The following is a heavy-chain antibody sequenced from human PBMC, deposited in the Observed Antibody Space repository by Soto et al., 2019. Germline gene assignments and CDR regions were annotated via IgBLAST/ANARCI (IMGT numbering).Heavy chain of an antibody. CDR1: GFTFSSYT. V-gene: IGHV3-23*01. D-gene: IGHD3-22*01. J-gene: IGHJ6*02. CDR2: ISGSGVST. CDR3: ANDSARSGYYIYYYYYGMDV. Sequence: EVQLLESGGGLVQPGGSLRLSCAASGFTFSSYTMSWVRQAPGKGLEWVSAISGSGVSTYYADSVKGRFTYSRDNSKNTMYLQMNSLRAEDTAVYYCANDSARSGYYIYYYYYGMDVCGQGTPVTVSS.